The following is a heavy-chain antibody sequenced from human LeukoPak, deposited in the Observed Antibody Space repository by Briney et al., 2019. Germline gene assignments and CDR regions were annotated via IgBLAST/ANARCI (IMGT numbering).Heavy chain of an antibody. Sequence: GGSLRLSCAASGFTFSSYSLSWVRQAPGKGLEWVSSISSSSSYIYYADSVKGRFTISRDNAKNSLYLQMNSLRAEDTAVYYCARVRVGATARNYYYYMDVWGKGTTVTVSS. CDR3: ARVRVGATARNYYYYMDV. J-gene: IGHJ6*03. CDR2: ISSSSSYI. V-gene: IGHV3-21*01. CDR1: GFTFSSYS. D-gene: IGHD1-26*01.